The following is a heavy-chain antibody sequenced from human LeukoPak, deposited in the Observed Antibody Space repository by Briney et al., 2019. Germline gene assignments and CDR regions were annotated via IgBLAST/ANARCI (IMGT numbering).Heavy chain of an antibody. CDR3: AKDLNYGGNSPFDY. J-gene: IGHJ4*02. V-gene: IGHV3-15*01. D-gene: IGHD4-23*01. CDR1: GLSFSNAW. Sequence: GGSLRLSCTASGLSFSNAWMSWVRQAPGKGLEWVGRIISRTSGGATDYAAPVRGRFTISRDDSQNTLYLQMNSLKTEDTAVYYCAKDLNYGGNSPFDYWGQGTLVTVSS. CDR2: IISRTSGGAT.